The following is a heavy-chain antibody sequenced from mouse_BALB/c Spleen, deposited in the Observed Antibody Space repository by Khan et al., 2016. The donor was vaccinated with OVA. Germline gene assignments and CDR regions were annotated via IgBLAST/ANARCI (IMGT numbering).Heavy chain of an antibody. V-gene: IGHV2-2*02. Sequence: QVQLKQSGPGLVQPSQSLSITCTVSGFSLTSYGVHWVRQSPGKGLEWLGVIWSGGSTDYNEAFISRLSISKDNSTSQVFFKMNSLQGNDTAIYYCARNYDYDEGLAYWGQGTLVTVSA. CDR3: ARNYDYDEGLAY. CDR1: GFSLTSYG. CDR2: IWSGGST. J-gene: IGHJ3*01. D-gene: IGHD2-4*01.